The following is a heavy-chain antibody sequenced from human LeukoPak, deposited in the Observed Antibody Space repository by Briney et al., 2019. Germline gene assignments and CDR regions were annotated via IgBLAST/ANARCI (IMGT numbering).Heavy chain of an antibody. V-gene: IGHV7-4-1*02. D-gene: IGHD2-2*01. J-gene: IGHJ4*02. CDR3: ARNQYCSSTNCYGGRGALDF. Sequence: ASVKVSCKASGYSFTNYAMNWVRQAPGQGLEWMGWINTDTGNPTYAQGFTGRFVFSLDTSVSTAYLQISSLKAEDTALYYCARNQYCSSTNCYGGRGALDFWGRGTLLTVSS. CDR1: GYSFTNYA. CDR2: INTDTGNP.